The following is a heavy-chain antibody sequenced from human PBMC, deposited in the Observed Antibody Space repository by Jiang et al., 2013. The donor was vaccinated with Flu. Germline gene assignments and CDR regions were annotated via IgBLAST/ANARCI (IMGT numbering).Heavy chain of an antibody. D-gene: IGHD6-13*01. J-gene: IGHJ1*01. V-gene: IGHV4-59*01. Sequence: ETLSLTCTVSGGSISSYYWSWIRQPPGKGLEWIGYIYYSGSTNYNPSLKSRVTISVDTSKNQFSLKLSSVTAADTAVYYCASSYSSSRQWLQHWGQGTLVTVSS. CDR3: ASSYSSSRQWLQH. CDR2: IYYSGST. CDR1: GGSISSYY.